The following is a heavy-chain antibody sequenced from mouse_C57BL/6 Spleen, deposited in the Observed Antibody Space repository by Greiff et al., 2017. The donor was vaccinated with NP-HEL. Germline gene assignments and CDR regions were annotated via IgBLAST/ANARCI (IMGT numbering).Heavy chain of an antibody. V-gene: IGHV1-64*01. D-gene: IGHD2-5*01. J-gene: IGHJ1*03. CDR3: ASLYSNTWYFDV. CDR1: GYTFTSYW. Sequence: QVQLQQPGAELVKPGASVKLSCKASGYTFTSYWMHWVKQRPGQGLEWIGMIHPNSGSTNYNEKFKSKATLTVDKSSSTAYMQLSSLTSEDSAVYYCASLYSNTWYFDVWGTGTTVTVSS. CDR2: IHPNSGST.